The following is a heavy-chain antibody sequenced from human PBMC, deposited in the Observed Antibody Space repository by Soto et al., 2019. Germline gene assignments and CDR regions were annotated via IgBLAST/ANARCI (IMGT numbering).Heavy chain of an antibody. D-gene: IGHD3-3*01. CDR1: GYSFTSYW. V-gene: IGHV5-10-1*01. Sequence: PGESLKISCTGSGYSFTSYWISWVRLMPGKGLEWMGRIDPSDSYTNYSPSFQGHVTISADKSITTAYLQWSSLKASDTAMYYCARHAYDFWSGQPNPRYHYVMHVWGQGTTVTVS. CDR2: IDPSDSYT. J-gene: IGHJ6*02. CDR3: ARHAYDFWSGQPNPRYHYVMHV.